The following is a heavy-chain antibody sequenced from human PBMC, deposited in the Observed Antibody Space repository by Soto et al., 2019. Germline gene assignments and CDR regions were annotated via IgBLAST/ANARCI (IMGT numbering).Heavy chain of an antibody. CDR3: ARGDYDEGGMDV. Sequence: GASVTVSYQPSLYPLTNYAIRWVRQAPRQELDWMEWISAYNGNTNQPQNPQDRIHKATDTSTTTAYMELRRLRFYDTGVYYCARGDYDEGGMDVWGQGNTVNVS. J-gene: IGHJ6*02. CDR1: LYPLTNYA. V-gene: IGHV1-18*01. D-gene: IGHD3-3*01. CDR2: ISAYNGNT.